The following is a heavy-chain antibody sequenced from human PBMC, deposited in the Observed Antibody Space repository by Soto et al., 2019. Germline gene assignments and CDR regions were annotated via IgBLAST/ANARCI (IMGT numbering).Heavy chain of an antibody. Sequence: QVQLVESGGGVVQPGRSLRLSCAASGFTFSSYGMHWVRQAPGKGLEWVAVISYDGSNKYYADSGKGRFTISRDNSKNTLYLKMNSLRAEDTAVYYCAKDRLRYFDWFRGPDYWGQGTLVTVSS. CDR2: ISYDGSNK. CDR1: GFTFSSYG. V-gene: IGHV3-30*18. CDR3: AKDRLRYFDWFRGPDY. J-gene: IGHJ4*02. D-gene: IGHD3-9*01.